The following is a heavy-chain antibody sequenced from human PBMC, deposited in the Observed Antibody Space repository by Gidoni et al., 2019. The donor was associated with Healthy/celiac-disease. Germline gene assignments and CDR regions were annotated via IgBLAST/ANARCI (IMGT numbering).Heavy chain of an antibody. CDR1: GFTFSSYA. Sequence: EVQLLESGGGLVQPGGSLRLSCAASGFTFSSYAMSWVRQAPGKGLEVVSAISGSGGSTYYADSVKGRFTISRDNSKNTLYLQMNSLRAEDTAVYYCAKAQLAVAGTGGSLYFDYWGQEPWSPSPQ. CDR3: AKAQLAVAGTGGSLYFDY. J-gene: IGHJ4*01. CDR2: ISGSGGST. D-gene: IGHD6-19*01. V-gene: IGHV3-23*01.